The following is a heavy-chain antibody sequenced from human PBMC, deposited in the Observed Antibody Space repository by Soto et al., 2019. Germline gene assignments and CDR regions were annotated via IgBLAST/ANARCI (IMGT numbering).Heavy chain of an antibody. D-gene: IGHD3-10*01. CDR2: ISGGGDTT. CDR3: AEGRGGSGSLTPRVDY. CDR1: GFTFNNYA. V-gene: IGHV3-23*01. J-gene: IGHJ4*02. Sequence: EVQLLESGGGLVQPGGSLRLSCAASGFTFNNYAMTWVRQAPGNGLEGVSAISGGGDTTSYADYVKGRVTVSRDGSKNTLYMQMSSMRAEDTALYYCAEGRGGSGSLTPRVDYWGQGTLVTVSS.